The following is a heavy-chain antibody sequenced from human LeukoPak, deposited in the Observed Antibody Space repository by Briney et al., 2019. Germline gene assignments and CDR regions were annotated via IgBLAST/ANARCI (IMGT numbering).Heavy chain of an antibody. CDR1: GGSISSGGYS. D-gene: IGHD2-2*01. Sequence: SQTLSLTCAVSGGSISSGGYSWSWIRQPPGKSLEWIGYIYHSGSTYYNPSLKSRVTISVDRSKNQFSLKLSSVTAADTAVYYCARESCSSTSCYNNWFDPWGQGTLVTVSS. CDR3: ARESCSSTSCYNNWFDP. V-gene: IGHV4-30-2*01. CDR2: IYHSGST. J-gene: IGHJ5*02.